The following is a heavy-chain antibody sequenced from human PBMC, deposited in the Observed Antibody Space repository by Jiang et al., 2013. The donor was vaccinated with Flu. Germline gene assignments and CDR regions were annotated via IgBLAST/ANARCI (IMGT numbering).Heavy chain of an antibody. V-gene: IGHV6-1*01. D-gene: IGHD7-27*01. J-gene: IGHJ4*02. Sequence: QTLSLTCAISGDSVSTNSGAWNWIRQTPSRGLEWLGRTYYRSKWNNDYAVSVKSRITINSDTSKNQFSLHLSSVTPEDTAVYYCTGSRGTGNLDYWGQGTLVTVSS. CDR1: GDSVSTNSGA. CDR2: TYYRSKWNN. CDR3: TGSRGTGNLDY.